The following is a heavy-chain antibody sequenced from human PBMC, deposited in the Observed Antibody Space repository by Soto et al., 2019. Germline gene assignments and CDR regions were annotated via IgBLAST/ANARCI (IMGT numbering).Heavy chain of an antibody. D-gene: IGHD6-13*01. CDR3: ARRGDPYSSSWYYFDY. J-gene: IGHJ4*02. Sequence: QVQLVQSGAEVKKPGSSVKVSCKASGGTFSSYAISWVRQAPGQWLEWMGGIIPIFGTANYAQKFQGRVTITADESTSTAYMELSSLRSEDTAVYYCARRGDPYSSSWYYFDYWGQGTLVTVSS. CDR2: IIPIFGTA. V-gene: IGHV1-69*01. CDR1: GGTFSSYA.